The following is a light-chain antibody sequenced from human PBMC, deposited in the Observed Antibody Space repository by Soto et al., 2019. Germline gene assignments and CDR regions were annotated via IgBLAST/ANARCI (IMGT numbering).Light chain of an antibody. CDR2: LEGSGSY. V-gene: IGLV4-60*02. CDR1: SGHSSYI. J-gene: IGLJ3*02. CDR3: ETWDSNTHTL. Sequence: QLVLTQSSSASASLGSSVKLTCTLSSGHSSYIIAWHQQQPWKAPRYLMKLEGSGSYNKGSGVPDRFSGSSSGADRYLTISTHQFEDAADYYCETWDSNTHTLFGGGTKLTVL.